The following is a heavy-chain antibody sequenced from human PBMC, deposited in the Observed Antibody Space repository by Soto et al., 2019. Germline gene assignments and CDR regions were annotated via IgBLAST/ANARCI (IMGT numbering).Heavy chain of an antibody. Sequence: ASVKVSCKTSGYTFSNYGISWVRQAPGQGLEWMGWIGPYDRKTDYAQNFQGRVTMTADISTSTAYMELRSLRSDDTAVYYCARDPSGDVVPAASDSWGQGTLVTVSS. D-gene: IGHD2-2*01. CDR3: ARDPSGDVVPAASDS. CDR1: GYTFSNYG. V-gene: IGHV1-18*01. CDR2: IGPYDRKT. J-gene: IGHJ4*02.